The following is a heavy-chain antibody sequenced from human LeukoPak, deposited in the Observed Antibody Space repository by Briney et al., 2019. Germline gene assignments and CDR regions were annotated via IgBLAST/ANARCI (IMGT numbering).Heavy chain of an antibody. J-gene: IGHJ5*02. Sequence: GGSLRLSCAASGFTFSRYAMSWVRQAPGKGLEWVSSISAVSGSTWYQDSVKGRFTISRDNSKNTLFVQIDSLRAEDTAIYYCTKAAYGDYVNWFDPWGQGTLVTVSS. CDR3: TKAAYGDYVNWFDP. CDR1: GFTFSRYA. D-gene: IGHD4-17*01. CDR2: ISAVSGST. V-gene: IGHV3-23*01.